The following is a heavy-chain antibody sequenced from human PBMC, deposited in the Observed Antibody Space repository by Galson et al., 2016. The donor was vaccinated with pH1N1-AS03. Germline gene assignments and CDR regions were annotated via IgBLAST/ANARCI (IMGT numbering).Heavy chain of an antibody. CDR2: IYASGSS. V-gene: IGHV4-4*07. D-gene: IGHD2-2*01. CDR1: GGSFSTYS. CDR3: ARGYCSTMSCQWGFDF. Sequence: LSLTCNVSGGSFSTYSWSWIRQPAGKGLEWFGRIYASGSSNYNPSLKSRVTMSPDKSKNQFSLKLSSVTAADTAVYYCARGYCSTMSCQWGFDFWGQGTLVTVSS. J-gene: IGHJ4*02.